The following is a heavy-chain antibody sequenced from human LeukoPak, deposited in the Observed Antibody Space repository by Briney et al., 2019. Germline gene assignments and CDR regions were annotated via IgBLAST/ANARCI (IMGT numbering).Heavy chain of an antibody. D-gene: IGHD6-13*01. CDR1: GGSISSGGYY. CDR3: ARASSWSHTPFDY. Sequence: PSQTLPLTCTVSGGSISSGGYYWSWIRQPPGRGLEWIGEINHSGSTNYNPSLKSRVTISVDTSKNQFSLKLSSVTAADTAVYYCARASSWSHTPFDYWGQGTLVTVSS. CDR2: INHSGST. V-gene: IGHV4-30-2*01. J-gene: IGHJ4*02.